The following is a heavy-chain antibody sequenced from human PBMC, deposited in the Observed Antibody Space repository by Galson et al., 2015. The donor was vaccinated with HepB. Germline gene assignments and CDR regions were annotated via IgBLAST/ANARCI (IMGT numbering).Heavy chain of an antibody. V-gene: IGHV1-2*06. CDR3: ARSFFWSGYYVW. CDR2: INPNSGGT. D-gene: IGHD3-3*01. CDR1: GYTFTGYY. J-gene: IGHJ4*02. Sequence: SVKVSCKASGYTFTGYYMHWVRQAPGQGLEWMGRINPNSGGTNYAQKFQGRVTMTRDTSISTAYMELSRLRSDDTAVYYCARSFFWSGYYVWWGQGTLVTVSS.